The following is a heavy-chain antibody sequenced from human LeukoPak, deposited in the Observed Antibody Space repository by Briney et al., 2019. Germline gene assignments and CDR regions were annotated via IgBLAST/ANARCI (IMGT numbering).Heavy chain of an antibody. D-gene: IGHD6-13*01. Sequence: SETLSLTCNVSGGFISSYYLSWIRQPAGKGLEWIGRIYTSGSTYYNPSLKSRVPMSVDTSKNQFSLQLSSVTAADTAAYYCAREQGSQQYGNSWSFHYWGHGTLVTVSS. CDR2: IYTSGST. J-gene: IGHJ4*01. CDR3: AREQGSQQYGNSWSFHY. CDR1: GGFISSYY. V-gene: IGHV4-4*07.